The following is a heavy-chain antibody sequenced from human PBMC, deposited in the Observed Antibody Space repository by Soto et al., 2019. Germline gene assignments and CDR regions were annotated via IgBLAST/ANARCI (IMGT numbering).Heavy chain of an antibody. D-gene: IGHD3-16*02. V-gene: IGHV4-59*01. J-gene: IGHJ3*02. Sequence: PSETLSLTCTVSGGSISSYYWSWIRQPPGKGLEWIGYIYYSGSTNYNPSLESRATISVDTSKNQFSLKLSSVTAADTAVYYCAREGSRYDYIWGSYRSPPNAFDIWGQGTMVTVSS. CDR2: IYYSGST. CDR3: AREGSRYDYIWGSYRSPPNAFDI. CDR1: GGSISSYY.